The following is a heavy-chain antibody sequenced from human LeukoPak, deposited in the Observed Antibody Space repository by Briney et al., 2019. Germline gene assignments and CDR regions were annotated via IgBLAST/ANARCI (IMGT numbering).Heavy chain of an antibody. CDR3: AREGFDY. Sequence: SXXVSCKASGYTFTNYDINWVRQATGQGLEWMGYMNPNSGNTGYAQKFQGRVTITKNTSISTAYMELSSLRSEDTAMYYCAREGFDYWGQGTLVTVSS. CDR1: GYTFTNYD. CDR2: MNPNSGNT. V-gene: IGHV1-8*03. J-gene: IGHJ4*02.